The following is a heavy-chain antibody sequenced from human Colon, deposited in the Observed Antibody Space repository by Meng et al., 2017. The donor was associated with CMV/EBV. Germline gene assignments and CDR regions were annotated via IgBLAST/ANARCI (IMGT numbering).Heavy chain of an antibody. J-gene: IGHJ5*02. CDR1: GYTFTNYG. CDR2: ISAYNGHT. D-gene: IGHD3-10*01. CDR3: ARVGGSGLNWLDP. Sequence: KASGYTFTNYGISWVRQAPGQGLEWTGWISAYNGHTNYPQKFQGRVTMTTDTSTSTAYMEVRSLRSDDTAVYYCARVGGSGLNWLDPWSQGNLVTVSS. V-gene: IGHV1-18*01.